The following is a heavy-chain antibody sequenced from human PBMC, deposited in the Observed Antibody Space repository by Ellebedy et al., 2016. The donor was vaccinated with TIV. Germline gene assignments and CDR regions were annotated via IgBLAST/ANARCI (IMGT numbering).Heavy chain of an antibody. Sequence: GESLKISXTASGFTFGDYAMSWFRQAPGKGLEWVGFIRSKAYGGTTEYAASVKGRFTISRDDSKSIAYLQMNSLKTEDTAVYYCTRPNLMAGYYFDYWGQGTLVTVSS. J-gene: IGHJ4*02. D-gene: IGHD5-24*01. CDR1: GFTFGDYA. CDR3: TRPNLMAGYYFDY. V-gene: IGHV3-49*03. CDR2: IRSKAYGGTT.